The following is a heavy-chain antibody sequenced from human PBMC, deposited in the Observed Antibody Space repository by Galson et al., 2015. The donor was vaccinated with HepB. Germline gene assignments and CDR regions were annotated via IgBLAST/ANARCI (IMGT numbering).Heavy chain of an antibody. CDR1: GFTFSSYI. V-gene: IGHV3-30-3*01. Sequence: SLRLSCAASGFTFSSYIIHWVRQAPGKGLEWVAVISDDGSNTKYADSVKGRFTISRDISKNTLYLQMKSLRAEDTAVYFCARGGRDKKLDYWGQGTLVTVSS. CDR2: ISDDGSNT. J-gene: IGHJ4*02. CDR3: ARGGRDKKLDY. D-gene: IGHD3-16*01.